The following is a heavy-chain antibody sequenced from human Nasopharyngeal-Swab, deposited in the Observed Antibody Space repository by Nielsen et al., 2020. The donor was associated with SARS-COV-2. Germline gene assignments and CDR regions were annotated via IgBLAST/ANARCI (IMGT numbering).Heavy chain of an antibody. J-gene: IGHJ4*02. Sequence: SETLSLTFAVYGGSFSGYYWSWIRQSPGKGLQWIGEISRSGRTNYNPSLNSRVSLSRDTSKNPFSLKVTPVTAADTAVYYCARQGVPIRGWFKDYDRTAYEYWGQGTLVTVSS. CDR1: GGSFSGYY. CDR3: ARQGVPIRGWFKDYDRTAYEY. CDR2: ISRSGRT. D-gene: IGHD3-22*01. V-gene: IGHV4-34*01.